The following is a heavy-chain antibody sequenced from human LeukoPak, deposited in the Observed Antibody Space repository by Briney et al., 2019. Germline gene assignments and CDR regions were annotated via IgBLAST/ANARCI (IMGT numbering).Heavy chain of an antibody. D-gene: IGHD6-13*01. CDR3: ARRSSSWFDY. CDR2: INHSGST. CDR1: GGSFSGYY. Sequence: KSSETLSLTCAVYGGSFSGYYWSWIRQPPGKGLEWIGEINHSGSTNYNPSLKSRVTISVDTSKNQFSLKLSSVTAADPAVYYCARRSSSWFDYWGQGTLVTVSS. V-gene: IGHV4-34*01. J-gene: IGHJ4*02.